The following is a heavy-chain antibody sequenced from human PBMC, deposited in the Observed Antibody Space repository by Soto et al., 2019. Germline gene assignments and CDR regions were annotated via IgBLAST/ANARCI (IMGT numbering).Heavy chain of an antibody. CDR2: IYHNGSP. V-gene: IGHV4-30-2*01. CDR3: ARVLDV. Sequence: PSETLPLTCAASGGSMSSGGYSCSWIRQPPGKGLEWIGYIYHNGSPYYNPSLKSRVTISVDRSKNQFSLKLSSVTAADTAVYYRARVLDVWGQGRTVTVSS. J-gene: IGHJ6*02. CDR1: GGSMSSGGYS.